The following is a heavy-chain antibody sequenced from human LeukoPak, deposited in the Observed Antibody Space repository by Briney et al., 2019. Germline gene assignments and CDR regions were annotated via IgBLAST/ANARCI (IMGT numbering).Heavy chain of an antibody. CDR1: GGTFSSYA. J-gene: IGHJ4*02. D-gene: IGHD5-24*01. V-gene: IGHV1-46*01. CDR2: INPSGGST. Sequence: GATVKVSCKASGGTFSSYAISWVRQAPGQGLEWMGIINPSGGSTSYAQKFQGRVTMTRDTSTSTVYMELSSLRSEDTAVYYCARDPGGYNHFDYWGQGTLVTVSS. CDR3: ARDPGGYNHFDY.